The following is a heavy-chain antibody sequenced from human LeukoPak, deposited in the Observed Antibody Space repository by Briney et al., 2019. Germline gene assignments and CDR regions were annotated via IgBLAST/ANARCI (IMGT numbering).Heavy chain of an antibody. Sequence: SETLSLTCTVSGGSISSYYWSWIRQPPGKGLEWIGYIYYSGSTNYNPSLKSRVTISVDTSKNQFSLKLSSVTAADKAVYYCARVAGYFDLWGRGTLVTVSS. J-gene: IGHJ2*01. V-gene: IGHV4-59*01. CDR2: IYYSGST. CDR3: ARVAGYFDL. CDR1: GGSISSYY.